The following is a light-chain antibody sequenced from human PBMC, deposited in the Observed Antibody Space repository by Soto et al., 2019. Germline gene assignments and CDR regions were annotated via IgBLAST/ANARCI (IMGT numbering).Light chain of an antibody. Sequence: QSVLTQPPSASGSPGQSVTISCTGTSSDVGSYDYVSWYQQHPGKAPKLMIYEVSKRPSGVPDRFSGSKSGNTASLTVSGLQAEDEADYYCISYAGSSNVFGTGTKVTV. CDR2: EVS. J-gene: IGLJ1*01. V-gene: IGLV2-8*01. CDR3: ISYAGSSNV. CDR1: SSDVGSYDY.